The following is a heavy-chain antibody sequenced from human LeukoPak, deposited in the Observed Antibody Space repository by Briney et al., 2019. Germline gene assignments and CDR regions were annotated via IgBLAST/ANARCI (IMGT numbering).Heavy chain of an antibody. J-gene: IGHJ4*02. CDR2: INPNSDDT. Sequence: ASVKVSCKASGYTFTGYYIYWVRQAPGQGLEWMEWINPNSDDTSYAQKFQGRVTMTRDTSVSTAYMELSRLSSDDTAVYYCARQDGDLDYWGQGTLVTVSS. CDR3: ARQDGDLDY. D-gene: IGHD4-17*01. V-gene: IGHV1-2*02. CDR1: GYTFTGYY.